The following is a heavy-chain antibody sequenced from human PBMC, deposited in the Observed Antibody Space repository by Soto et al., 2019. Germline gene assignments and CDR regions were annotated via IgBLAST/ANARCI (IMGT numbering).Heavy chain of an antibody. CDR3: ARGHPQGVGSGFDY. J-gene: IGHJ4*02. Sequence: QVQLQQWGAGLLKPSETLSLTCAVYGGSFSGYYWSWIRQPPGKGLEWMGEINHSGSTNYNPSLKRRVTISVDTAKNQFSLKLSSVTAADTAVYYCARGHPQGVGSGFDYWGQGTLVTVSS. CDR1: GGSFSGYY. V-gene: IGHV4-34*01. D-gene: IGHD2-8*01. CDR2: INHSGST.